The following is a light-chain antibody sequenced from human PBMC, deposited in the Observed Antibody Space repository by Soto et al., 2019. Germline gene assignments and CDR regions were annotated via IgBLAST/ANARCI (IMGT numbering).Light chain of an antibody. CDR1: QGVSAY. Sequence: DIKMPQSQSSLSASLGDRVTITSRASQGVSAYLIWYQQRQGRAPKLLIYAASNLLSGVPSRFSGSGSGTNFTLTINSLQPEDFATYYCQQSYRTPHTFGQGTKLETK. J-gene: IGKJ2*01. V-gene: IGKV1-39*01. CDR2: AAS. CDR3: QQSYRTPHT.